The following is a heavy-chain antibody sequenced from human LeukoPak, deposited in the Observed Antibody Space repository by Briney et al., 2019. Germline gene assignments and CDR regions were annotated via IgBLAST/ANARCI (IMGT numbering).Heavy chain of an antibody. Sequence: GGSLRLSCAASGFTVSSSYLSWVRQAPGKGLEWVSVISNSDTTYYAESVKGRFTISSHISKNMLYLQMNNLRAEDTAVYYCARDPDTFMDPNFDYWGQGPLVTVSS. D-gene: IGHD5-18*01. V-gene: IGHV3-66*01. CDR2: ISNSDTT. CDR3: ARDPDTFMDPNFDY. J-gene: IGHJ4*02. CDR1: GFTVSSSY.